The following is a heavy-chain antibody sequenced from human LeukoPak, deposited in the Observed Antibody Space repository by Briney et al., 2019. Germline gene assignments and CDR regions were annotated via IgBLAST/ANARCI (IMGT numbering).Heavy chain of an antibody. V-gene: IGHV4-59*08. CDR2: IYYTGSA. CDR1: GGSISNYY. Sequence: SETLSLTCTVSGGSISNYYWSWFRQTPGKGPEWIGYIYYTGSANYNPSLKSRVTISVDTSQNQFSLKVSSVTAADTAVYYCARQMNTVTADYWGQGTLVTVSS. J-gene: IGHJ4*02. D-gene: IGHD4-17*01. CDR3: ARQMNTVTADY.